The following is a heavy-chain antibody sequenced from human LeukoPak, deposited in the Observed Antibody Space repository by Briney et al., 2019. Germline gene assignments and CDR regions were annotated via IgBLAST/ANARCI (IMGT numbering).Heavy chain of an antibody. Sequence: PSETLSLTCAVYGGSFSGYYWSWIRQPPGKGLEWIGEINHSGSTNYNPSLKSRVTISVDTSKNQFSLKLSSVTAADTAVYYCARRQNCSSTSCYPYYFDYWGQGTLVTVSS. J-gene: IGHJ4*02. CDR3: ARRQNCSSTSCYPYYFDY. CDR1: GGSFSGYY. CDR2: INHSGST. V-gene: IGHV4-34*01. D-gene: IGHD2-2*01.